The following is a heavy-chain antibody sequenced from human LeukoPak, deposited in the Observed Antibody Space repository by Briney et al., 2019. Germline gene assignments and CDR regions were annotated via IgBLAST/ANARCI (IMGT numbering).Heavy chain of an antibody. CDR1: GGSISSYY. CDR2: INHSGST. D-gene: IGHD3-10*01. CDR3: TLSVLLWFGEQRDV. Sequence: MASETLSLTCTVSGGSISSYYWSWIRQPPGKGLEWIGEINHSGSTNYNPSLKSRVTISVDTSKNQFSLKLSSVTAADTAVYYCTLSVLLWFGEQRDVWGKGTTVTVSS. V-gene: IGHV4-34*03. J-gene: IGHJ6*04.